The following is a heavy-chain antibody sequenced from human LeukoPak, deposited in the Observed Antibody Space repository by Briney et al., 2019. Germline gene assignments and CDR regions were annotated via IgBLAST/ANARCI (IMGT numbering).Heavy chain of an antibody. D-gene: IGHD6-19*01. CDR3: VREGTPGRQFFDL. Sequence: GGSLRLSCAASGFTVSSSYMSWVRQAPGKGLEWVSVMHSGGTTYYADSVRGRFTISTDNFKNSLFLQMNSMGADDTAVYYCVREGTPGRQFFDLWGRGTLDTVSS. V-gene: IGHV3-53*01. J-gene: IGHJ2*01. CDR1: GFTVSSSY. CDR2: MHSGGTT.